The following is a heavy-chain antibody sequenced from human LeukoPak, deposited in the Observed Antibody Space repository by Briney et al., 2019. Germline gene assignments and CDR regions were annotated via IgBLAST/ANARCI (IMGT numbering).Heavy chain of an antibody. CDR3: LRDWYGSGSYWQIRESYFDY. D-gene: IGHD3-10*01. J-gene: IGHJ4*02. CDR2: IKSKTDGGTT. Sequence: GGSLRLSCAASGFTFSNAWMSWVRQAPGKGLEWVGRIKSKTDGGTTDYAAPVKGRFTISRDDSKNTLYLQMNSLETEDTAVYYCLRDWYGSGSYWQIRESYFDYWGQGTLVTVSS. V-gene: IGHV3-15*01. CDR1: GFTFSNAW.